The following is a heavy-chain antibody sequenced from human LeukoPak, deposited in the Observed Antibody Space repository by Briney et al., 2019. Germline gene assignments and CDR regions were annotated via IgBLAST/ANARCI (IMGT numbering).Heavy chain of an antibody. V-gene: IGHV3-23*01. Sequence: GGSLRLSCAASGXTFNSYAVSWVRQAPGKGLEWVSAISASGDSTYYADSVKGRFTISRDNSKNTLYLQTNTLRAEDTAVYYCAKVHDYGGNSFHFWGQGTLVTVSS. D-gene: IGHD4-23*01. CDR3: AKVHDYGGNSFHF. J-gene: IGHJ1*01. CDR2: ISASGDST. CDR1: GXTFNSYA.